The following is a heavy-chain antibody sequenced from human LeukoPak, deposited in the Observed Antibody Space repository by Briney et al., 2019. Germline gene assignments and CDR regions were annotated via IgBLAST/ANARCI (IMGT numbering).Heavy chain of an antibody. CDR3: ARVGANDAFDI. CDR1: GFTFSSYD. J-gene: IGHJ3*02. Sequence: GGSLRLSCAASGFTFSSYDMRWVRQATGKGLEWVSAIGTAGDTYYPGSVKGRFTISRENAKNSLYLQMNSLRAEDTAVYYCARVGANDAFDIWGQGTMVTVSS. CDR2: IGTAGDT. V-gene: IGHV3-13*01. D-gene: IGHD4/OR15-4a*01.